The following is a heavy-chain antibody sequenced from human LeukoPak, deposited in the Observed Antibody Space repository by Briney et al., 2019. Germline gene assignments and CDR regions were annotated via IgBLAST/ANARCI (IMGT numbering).Heavy chain of an antibody. Sequence: SETLSLTCTVSGGSISSSSYYWGWIRQPPGKGLEWIGSIYYSGSTYYNPSLKSRVTISVDTSKNQFSLKLSSVTAADTAVYYCARESREMATIQAVDYWGQGTLVTVSS. CDR1: GGSISSSSYY. D-gene: IGHD5-24*01. CDR2: IYYSGST. V-gene: IGHV4-39*07. J-gene: IGHJ4*02. CDR3: ARESREMATIQAVDY.